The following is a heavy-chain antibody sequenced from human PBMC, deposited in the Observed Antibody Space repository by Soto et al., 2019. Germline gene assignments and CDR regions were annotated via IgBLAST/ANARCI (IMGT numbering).Heavy chain of an antibody. V-gene: IGHV4-31*03. D-gene: IGHD6-6*01. CDR1: GGSISSGGYY. Sequence: ASETLSLTCTVSGGSISSGGYYWSWIRQHPGKGLEWIGYIYYSGSTYYNPSLKSRVTISVDTSKKQFSLKLSSVTAADTAVYYCARGFLTEYSSPRDGMDVWGQGTTVTVSS. J-gene: IGHJ6*02. CDR2: IYYSGST. CDR3: ARGFLTEYSSPRDGMDV.